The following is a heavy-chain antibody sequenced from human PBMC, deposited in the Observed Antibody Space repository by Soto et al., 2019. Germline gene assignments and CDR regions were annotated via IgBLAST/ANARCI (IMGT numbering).Heavy chain of an antibody. Sequence: QVQLVQSGAEVKKPGSSVKVSCKASGGTFSSYAISWVRQAPGQGLEWMGGIIPIFGTANYAQKFQGRVTITADESTSTADMELSSLRSEDTAVYYCAREPPPHHYYYYGMDVWGQGTTVTVSS. CDR1: GGTFSSYA. V-gene: IGHV1-69*12. CDR2: IIPIFGTA. CDR3: AREPPPHHYYYYGMDV. J-gene: IGHJ6*02.